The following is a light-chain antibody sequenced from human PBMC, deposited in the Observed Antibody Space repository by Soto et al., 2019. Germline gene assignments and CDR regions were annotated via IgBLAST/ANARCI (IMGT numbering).Light chain of an antibody. Sequence: EIVMTQSPGTLSSSPGERATLSARASQTVNSTYLAWYQQKPGQAPRLLIYGAANRASGIPERFSGSGSGTDFTLTISRLEPEDFTVYYCQQYGSLPTTFGPGSKVDIK. CDR2: GAA. J-gene: IGKJ3*01. CDR3: QQYGSLPTT. CDR1: QTVNSTY. V-gene: IGKV3-20*01.